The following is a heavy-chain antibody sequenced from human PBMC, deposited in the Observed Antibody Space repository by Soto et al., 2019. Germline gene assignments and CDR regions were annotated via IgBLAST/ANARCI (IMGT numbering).Heavy chain of an antibody. J-gene: IGHJ4*02. Sequence: SETLSLTCTVSGGSISSSSYYWGWIRQPPGKGLEWIGNIYYSGSTDYNPSLKSRVTISVDTSKNQFSLKLSSVTAADTAVYYCARDSPYYDSSGYYPDYWGQGTLVTVSS. CDR2: IYYSGST. CDR3: ARDSPYYDSSGYYPDY. D-gene: IGHD3-22*01. CDR1: GGSISSSSYY. V-gene: IGHV4-39*07.